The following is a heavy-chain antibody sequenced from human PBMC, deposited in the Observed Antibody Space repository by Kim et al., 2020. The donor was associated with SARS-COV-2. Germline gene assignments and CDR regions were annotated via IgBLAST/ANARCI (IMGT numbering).Heavy chain of an antibody. J-gene: IGHJ4*02. D-gene: IGHD3-3*01. CDR3: ARETIFGVEFDY. Sequence: TSDAKKTQGRVTMTTDIATSTAYMELRSLRSDDTAVYYCARETIFGVEFDYWGQGTLLTVSS. V-gene: IGHV1-18*01. CDR2: T.